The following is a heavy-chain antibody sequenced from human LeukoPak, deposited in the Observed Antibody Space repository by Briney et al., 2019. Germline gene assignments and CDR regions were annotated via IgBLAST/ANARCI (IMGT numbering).Heavy chain of an antibody. V-gene: IGHV3-30-3*01. Sequence: PGGSLRLSCAASGFTFSNYAIHXVRQAPGKGLEWVAFISYDGSNKHYADSVKGRFTISRDNSKNTLYLQMNSLRPEDTAVYYCARARFGYNRGPFDYWGQGILVTVSS. CDR1: GFTFSNYA. J-gene: IGHJ4*02. CDR2: ISYDGSNK. D-gene: IGHD5-24*01. CDR3: ARARFGYNRGPFDY.